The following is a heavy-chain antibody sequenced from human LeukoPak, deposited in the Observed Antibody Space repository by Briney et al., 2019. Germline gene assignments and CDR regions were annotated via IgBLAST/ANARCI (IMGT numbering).Heavy chain of an antibody. Sequence: GGSLRLSCAVSGFTVSSNYMNWVRQAPGKGLEWVSVIYSGGDIYYADSVKGRFTISRDNSKNTLYLQMNSLRAEDTAVYYCVRDRGAYYYETGYWGQGTLVTVSS. CDR2: IYSGGDI. V-gene: IGHV3-66*01. J-gene: IGHJ4*02. CDR1: GFTVSSNY. D-gene: IGHD3-22*01. CDR3: VRDRGAYYYETGY.